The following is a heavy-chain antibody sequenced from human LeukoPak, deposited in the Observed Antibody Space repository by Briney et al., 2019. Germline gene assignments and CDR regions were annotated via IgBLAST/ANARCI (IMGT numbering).Heavy chain of an antibody. D-gene: IGHD4-23*01. CDR3: ARAETTVARGWFDP. V-gene: IGHV3-21*01. CDR2: ISSSSSYV. Sequence: GGSLRLSCAASGFTFSSYSMNWVRQAPGKGLEWVSSISSSSSYVYYADSVKGRFTLSRDNAKNSLYLQINSLRAEDTAVYYCARAETTVARGWFDPWGQGTLVTVSS. J-gene: IGHJ5*02. CDR1: GFTFSSYS.